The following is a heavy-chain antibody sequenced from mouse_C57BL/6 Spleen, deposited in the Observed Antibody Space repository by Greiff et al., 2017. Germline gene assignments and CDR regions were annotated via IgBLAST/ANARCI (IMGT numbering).Heavy chain of an antibody. CDR3: TRDDHYGSSYWFAD. V-gene: IGHV5-9-1*02. Sequence: EVLLVESGEGLVKPGGSLKLSCAASGFTFSSYAMSWVRQTPEKRLEWVAYISSGGDYIYYADPVKGRFTISRDNARNTLYLQRSSLKSEDTDMYYCTRDDHYGSSYWFADWGQGTLVTVSA. J-gene: IGHJ3*01. CDR1: GFTFSSYA. D-gene: IGHD1-1*01. CDR2: ISSGGDYI.